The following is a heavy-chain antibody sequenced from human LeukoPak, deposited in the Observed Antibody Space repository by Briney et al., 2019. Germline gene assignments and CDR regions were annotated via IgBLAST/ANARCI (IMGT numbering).Heavy chain of an antibody. CDR3: ARANVLAYCGGDCFPKPDY. D-gene: IGHD2-21*01. J-gene: IGHJ4*02. V-gene: IGHV3-30*02. Sequence: GGSLRLSCAASGFTFSDYGMHWVRQAPGKGLEWVAFIRYDENTKYYADSVKGRFTVSRDNSKNTLYLQMNSLRAEDTAVYYCARANVLAYCGGDCFPKPDYWGQGTLVTVSS. CDR1: GFTFSDYG. CDR2: IRYDENTK.